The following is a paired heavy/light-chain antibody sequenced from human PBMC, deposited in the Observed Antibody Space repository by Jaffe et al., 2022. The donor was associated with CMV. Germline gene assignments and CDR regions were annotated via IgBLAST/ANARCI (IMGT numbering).Light chain of an antibody. CDR3: QQANSFPKT. V-gene: IGKV1-12*01. Sequence: DIQMTQSPSSVSASVGDRVTITCRASQGISSWLAWYQQKPGKAPKLLIYAASSLQSGVPSRFSGSGSGTDFTLTISSLQPEDFATYYCQQANSFPKTFGQGTKVEIK. CDR1: QGISSW. CDR2: AAS. J-gene: IGKJ1*01.
Heavy chain of an antibody. J-gene: IGHJ6*03. D-gene: IGHD3-3*01. CDR3: ARGQKDFWSGYYRYYYYYMDV. CDR2: INHSGST. CDR1: GGSFSGYY. Sequence: QVQLQQWGAGLLKPSETLSLTCAVYGGSFSGYYWSWIRQPPGKGLEWIGEINHSGSTNYNPSLKSRVTISVDTSKNQFSLKLSSVTAADTAVYYCARGQKDFWSGYYRYYYYYMDVWGKGTTVTVSS. V-gene: IGHV4-34*01.